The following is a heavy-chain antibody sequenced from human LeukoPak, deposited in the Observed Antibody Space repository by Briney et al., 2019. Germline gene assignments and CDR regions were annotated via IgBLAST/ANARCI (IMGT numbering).Heavy chain of an antibody. CDR2: ISINTDT. CDR1: GIAVIGNY. CDR3: AIAQSWDELFDS. J-gene: IGHJ4*02. D-gene: IGHD1-26*01. Sequence: GGSLRLSCAASGIAVIGNYMSWVRQPPGKGLEWVSFISINTDTFYADSVRGRFTTSRDSSKNTLFLQMNSLRDEDSAVYYCAIAQSWDELFDSWGQGTLVTVSS. V-gene: IGHV3-53*01.